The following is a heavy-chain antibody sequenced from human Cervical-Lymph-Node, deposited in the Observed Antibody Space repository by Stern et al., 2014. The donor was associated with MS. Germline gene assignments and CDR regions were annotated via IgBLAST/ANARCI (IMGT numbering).Heavy chain of an antibody. CDR3: AREGGDFGKLVFALDI. V-gene: IGHV1-69*04. J-gene: IGHJ3*02. CDR2: VMPIFGVP. CDR1: GGTFGNNA. Sequence: QDQLVQSGPEVKKPGSSVKVSCAASGGTFGNNAISWVRQVPGQGLEWVGSVMPIFGVPYNAQKYQGRVTINADTSTHIVYRELGGLRSEDTALYYCAREGGDFGKLVFALDIFGQGTVVTVSS. D-gene: IGHD3-16*01.